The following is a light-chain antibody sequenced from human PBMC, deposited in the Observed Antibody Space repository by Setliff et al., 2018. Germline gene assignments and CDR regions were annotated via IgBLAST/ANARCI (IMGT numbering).Light chain of an antibody. CDR2: STS. V-gene: IGLV7-43*01. CDR3: LLYFGAASV. CDR1: TGTVTPSNY. Sequence: QAVVTQEPSVTVSPGGTVTLTCASSTGTVTPSNYPNWFQREPGRPPRPLIYSTSAKHSWTPARFSGALLGGKAALTLSGAQPEDEAEYYCLLYFGAASVFGGGTKVTVL. J-gene: IGLJ2*01.